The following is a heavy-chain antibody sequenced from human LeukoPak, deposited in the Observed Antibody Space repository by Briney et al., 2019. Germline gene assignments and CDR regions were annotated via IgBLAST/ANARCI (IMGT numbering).Heavy chain of an antibody. V-gene: IGHV4-34*01. CDR1: GGSFSDYY. Sequence: SSETLSLTCTVYGGSFSDYYWGWIRQPPGKGLEWIGEIHPSGSTNYSPYLTSRVTISFDASKNQFSLNLSSVAAADTAVYFCARVGYSYVINDWSRTGLGAYPTKYYYHIDVWDKGTTVTVSS. J-gene: IGHJ6*03. D-gene: IGHD5-18*01. CDR2: IHPSGST. CDR3: ARVGYSYVINDWSRTGLGAYPTKYYYHIDV.